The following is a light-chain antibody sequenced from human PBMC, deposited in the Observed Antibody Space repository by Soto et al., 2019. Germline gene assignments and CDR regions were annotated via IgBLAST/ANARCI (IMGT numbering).Light chain of an antibody. J-gene: IGKJ1*01. CDR2: GVS. Sequence: EIVLTQSPATLSLSPGDRATLSCRASQSVSSYLAWYQQKPGQAPRLLIYGVSSRATGIPDRFSGSGSGTDFTLTISRLEPEDFVVYYCQQYGSSPQTFGQGTKVDI. V-gene: IGKV3-20*01. CDR3: QQYGSSPQT. CDR1: QSVSSY.